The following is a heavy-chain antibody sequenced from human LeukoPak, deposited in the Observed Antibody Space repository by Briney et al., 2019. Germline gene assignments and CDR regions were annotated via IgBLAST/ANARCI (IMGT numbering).Heavy chain of an antibody. CDR3: ARGVYYDTSDNWFDP. Sequence: PSETLSLTCTVSGDSISSYYWSWIRQPPGKELEWIGYIYYSGSTNYNPSLKSRVTISVDTSKNQFSLKLSSVTAADTAVYYCARGVYYDTSDNWFDPWGQGTLVTVSS. V-gene: IGHV4-59*01. J-gene: IGHJ5*02. CDR1: GDSISSYY. CDR2: IYYSGST. D-gene: IGHD3-22*01.